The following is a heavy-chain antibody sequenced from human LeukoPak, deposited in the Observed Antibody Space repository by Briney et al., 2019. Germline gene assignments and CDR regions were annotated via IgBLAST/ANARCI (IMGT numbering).Heavy chain of an antibody. Sequence: SETLSLTCAVYGGSFSGYYWTWIRQPPGKGLEWIGEINHVGSTKYNPSLKSRATMSVDPSKNQFSLKLSAVTAADTAFYYCARGRNNQITMIRGPNHYFGLDFWGQGTTVIVSS. V-gene: IGHV4-34*01. CDR2: INHVGST. J-gene: IGHJ6*02. D-gene: IGHD3-10*01. CDR1: GGSFSGYY. CDR3: ARGRNNQITMIRGPNHYFGLDF.